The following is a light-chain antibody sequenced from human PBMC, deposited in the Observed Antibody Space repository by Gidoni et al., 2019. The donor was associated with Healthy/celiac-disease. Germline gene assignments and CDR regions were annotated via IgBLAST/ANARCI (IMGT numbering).Light chain of an antibody. CDR3: QQYYSYPRT. Sequence: AIRMTQSPSSFSASTGDRVTITCRASQGISSYLAWYQQKLGKAPKLLIYAASTLQSGVPSRFSGSGSGTDFTLTISCLQSEDFATYYCQQYYSYPRTFGPGTKVDIK. CDR2: AAS. CDR1: QGISSY. V-gene: IGKV1-8*01. J-gene: IGKJ3*01.